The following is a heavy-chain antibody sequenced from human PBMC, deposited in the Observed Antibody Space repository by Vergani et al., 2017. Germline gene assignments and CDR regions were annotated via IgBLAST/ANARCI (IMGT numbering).Heavy chain of an antibody. CDR2: ISAYYGNT. CDR1: GYTFTRYG. J-gene: IGHJ5*02. D-gene: IGHD2-21*02. Sequence: QVPLVQSGAEVKKPGASVKVSCKASGYTFTRYGIRWVRQAPGQGVEGMGWISAYYGNTNYAQKRQGRVTMTTDTSTSTDYMGLRSLRSDDTAVDYCARGGSTAEVGPWGQGTLVTVSS. CDR3: ARGGSTAEVGP. V-gene: IGHV1-18*01.